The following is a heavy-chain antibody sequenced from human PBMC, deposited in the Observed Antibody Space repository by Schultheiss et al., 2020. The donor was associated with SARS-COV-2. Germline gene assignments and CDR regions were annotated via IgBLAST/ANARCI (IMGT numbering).Heavy chain of an antibody. CDR3: ARGEIAVAGYYYYGMDV. CDR1: GYTFTSYG. Sequence: ASVKVSCKASGYTFTSYGISWVRQAPGQGLEWMGWISAYNGNTNYAQKLQGRVTMTTDTSTSTAYMELRSLRSDDTAVYYCARGEIAVAGYYYYGMDVWGQGTTVTVSS. D-gene: IGHD6-19*01. J-gene: IGHJ6*02. V-gene: IGHV1-18*01. CDR2: ISAYNGNT.